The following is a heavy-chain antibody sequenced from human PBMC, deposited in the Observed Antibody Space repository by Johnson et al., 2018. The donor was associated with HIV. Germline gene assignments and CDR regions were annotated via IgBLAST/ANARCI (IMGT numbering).Heavy chain of an antibody. V-gene: IGHV3-11*04. Sequence: VQLVESGGRVVRPGGSLRLSCAASGFTFSDYYMSWIRQAPGKGLEWVSYSSSSGSTIYYADSVQGRFTISRDNAKNTLYLQMNSLRAEDTAVYYCARDPAAAALRAFDIWGQGTMVTVSS. CDR1: GFTFSDYY. D-gene: IGHD6-13*01. J-gene: IGHJ3*02. CDR3: ARDPAAAALRAFDI. CDR2: SSSSGSTI.